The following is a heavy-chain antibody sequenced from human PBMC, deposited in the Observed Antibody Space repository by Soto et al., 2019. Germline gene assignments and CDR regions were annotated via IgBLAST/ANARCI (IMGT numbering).Heavy chain of an antibody. CDR2: IITIFGTA. Sequence: SVAVSSNASVGTLSSSSISWVRQDPGQGLERIEGIITIFGTANYAQKFQGRVTITADESTSTAYMELSSLRSEDTAVYYCVRPGSRDYYYDSSGYAFDIWGQGTMVTVSS. CDR1: VGTLSSSS. V-gene: IGHV1-69*13. CDR3: VRPGSRDYYYDSSGYAFDI. D-gene: IGHD3-22*01. J-gene: IGHJ3*02.